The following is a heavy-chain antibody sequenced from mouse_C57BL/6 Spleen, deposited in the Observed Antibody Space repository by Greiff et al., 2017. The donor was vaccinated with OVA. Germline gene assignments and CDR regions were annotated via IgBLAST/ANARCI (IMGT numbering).Heavy chain of an antibody. D-gene: IGHD2-5*01. CDR2: IDPETGGT. Sequence: VQLQESGAELVRPGASVTLSCKASGYTFTDYEMHWVKQTPVHGLEWIGAIDPETGGTAYNQKFKGKAILTADKSSSTAYMELRSLTSEDSAVYYCTRPYYSNWFAYWGQGTLVTVSA. V-gene: IGHV1-15*01. CDR1: GYTFTDYE. CDR3: TRPYYSNWFAY. J-gene: IGHJ3*01.